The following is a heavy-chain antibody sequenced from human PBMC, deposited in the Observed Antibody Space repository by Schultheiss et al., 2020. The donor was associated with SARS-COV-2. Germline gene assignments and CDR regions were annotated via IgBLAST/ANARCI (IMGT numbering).Heavy chain of an antibody. J-gene: IGHJ4*02. CDR2: INHSGST. CDR3: ARVGYYYDSSGYYPYYFDY. V-gene: IGHV4-34*09. D-gene: IGHD3-22*01. CDR1: GGSFSDYC. Sequence: SQTLSLTCAVYGGSFSDYCWTWIRQPPGKGLEWIGEINHSGSTNYNPSLKSRVTISVDTSKNQFSLKLSSVTAADTAVYYCARVGYYYDSSGYYPYYFDYWGQGTLVTVSS.